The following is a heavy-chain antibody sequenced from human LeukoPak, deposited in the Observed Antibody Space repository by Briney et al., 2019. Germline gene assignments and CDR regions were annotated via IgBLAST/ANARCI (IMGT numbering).Heavy chain of an antibody. CDR2: IKSKTDGGTT. D-gene: IGHD3-10*01. Sequence: PGGSLRLSCAASGFTFGNAWMSWVRQAPGKGLEWVGRIKSKTDGGTTDYAAPVKGRFTISRDDSKNTLYLQMNSLKTEDTAVYYCSCYYGSGSYYSDAFDIWGQGTMVTVSS. J-gene: IGHJ3*02. CDR3: SCYYGSGSYYSDAFDI. V-gene: IGHV3-15*01. CDR1: GFTFGNAW.